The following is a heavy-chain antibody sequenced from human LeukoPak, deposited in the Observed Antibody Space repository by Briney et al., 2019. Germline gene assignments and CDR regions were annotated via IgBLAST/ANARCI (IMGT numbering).Heavy chain of an antibody. V-gene: IGHV1-2*02. CDR1: GYTFSGTGWY. Sequence: ASVKVSYKASGYTFSGTGWYLCWLRQAPGQGLECMGWIHPNNGDTAYAQKFEGRVAMTRDTSISTAYMELRRLRPDDTAVYFCARDGPAQMVDLDYWGQGTLVTVSS. CDR2: IHPNNGDT. J-gene: IGHJ4*02. D-gene: IGHD3-10*01. CDR3: ARDGPAQMVDLDY.